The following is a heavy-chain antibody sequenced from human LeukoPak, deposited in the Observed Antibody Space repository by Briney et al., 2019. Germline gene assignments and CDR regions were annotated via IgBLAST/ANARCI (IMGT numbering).Heavy chain of an antibody. CDR1: GFTFSNYA. CDR2: ISYDGSNK. CDR3: AKRQELGMGPFDY. Sequence: AGGSLRLSCAASGFTFSNYAMHWARQAPGKGLEWVAVISYDGSNKYYADSVKGRFSISIDNSKNTVYLQMNSLRAEDTAVYYCAKRQELGMGPFDYWGQGSLVTVSS. D-gene: IGHD7-27*01. J-gene: IGHJ4*02. V-gene: IGHV3-30*04.